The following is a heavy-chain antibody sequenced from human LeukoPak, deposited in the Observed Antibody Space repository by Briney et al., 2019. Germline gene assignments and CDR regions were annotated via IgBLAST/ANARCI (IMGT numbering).Heavy chain of an antibody. V-gene: IGHV3-23*01. CDR2: ISGSGGST. J-gene: IGHJ4*02. CDR1: GFTFSSYA. Sequence: GGSLRLSCAASGFTFSSYAMSWVRQAPGKGLEWVSAISGSGGSTYHADSVKGRFTISRDNSKNTLYLQMNSLRAEDTAVYYCAKDKHIVVVTAILLLFDYWGQGTLVTVSS. D-gene: IGHD2-21*02. CDR3: AKDKHIVVVTAILLLFDY.